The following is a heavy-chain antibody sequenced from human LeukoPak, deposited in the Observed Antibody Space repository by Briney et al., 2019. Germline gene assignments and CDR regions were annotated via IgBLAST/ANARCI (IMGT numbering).Heavy chain of an antibody. CDR3: ARRRSRGGDFSAASDI. V-gene: IGHV5-51*01. CDR1: GYSFTTYW. J-gene: IGHJ3*02. CDR2: IYPGDSDT. Sequence: LGESLKISCKGSGYSFTTYWIGWVRQMPGTGLEWMGIIYPGDSDTIYSPSFEGQVTISADKSRSNAYLQWSSLKASDTAMCYWARRRSRGGDFSAASDIWGQGTMVTVFS. D-gene: IGHD2-21*02.